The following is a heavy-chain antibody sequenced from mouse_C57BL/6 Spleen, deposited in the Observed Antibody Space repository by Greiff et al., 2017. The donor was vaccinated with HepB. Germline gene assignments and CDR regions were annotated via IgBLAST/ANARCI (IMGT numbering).Heavy chain of an antibody. CDR3: TITGKGPWFAY. J-gene: IGHJ3*01. CDR2: IDPETGGT. Sequence: VQLQQSGAELVRPGASVTLSCKASGYTFTDYEMHWVKQTPVHGLEWIGAIDPETGGTAYNQKFKGKAILTADKSSSTAYMELRSLTSEDSAVYYCTITGKGPWFAYWGQGTLVTVSA. CDR1: GYTFTDYE. V-gene: IGHV1-15*01. D-gene: IGHD4-1*01.